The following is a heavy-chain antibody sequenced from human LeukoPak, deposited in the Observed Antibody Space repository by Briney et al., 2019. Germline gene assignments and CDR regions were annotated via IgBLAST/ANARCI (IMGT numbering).Heavy chain of an antibody. Sequence: GGSLRLSCAASGFSFDTYAMTWVRQAPGKGLEWVSAISGDGGSTYYAVSVKGRFTISRDNSKNTLYLQMNGLRAEDTAVYYCTLGSLYSSRWYGDYWGQGTLVTVSS. V-gene: IGHV3-23*01. D-gene: IGHD6-13*01. CDR1: GFSFDTYA. CDR2: ISGDGGST. CDR3: TLGSLYSSRWYGDY. J-gene: IGHJ4*02.